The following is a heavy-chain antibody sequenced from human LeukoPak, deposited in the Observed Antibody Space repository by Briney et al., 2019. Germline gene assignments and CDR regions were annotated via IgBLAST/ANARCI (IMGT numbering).Heavy chain of an antibody. Sequence: SVKVSCTASGGTFSSYAISWVRQAPGQGLEWMGGIIPIFGTANYAQKLQGRVTITADESTSTAYMELSSLRSEDTAVYYCARDTVGATTLDYWGQGTLVTVSS. V-gene: IGHV1-69*13. J-gene: IGHJ4*02. CDR2: IIPIFGTA. CDR1: GGTFSSYA. CDR3: ARDTVGATTLDY. D-gene: IGHD1-26*01.